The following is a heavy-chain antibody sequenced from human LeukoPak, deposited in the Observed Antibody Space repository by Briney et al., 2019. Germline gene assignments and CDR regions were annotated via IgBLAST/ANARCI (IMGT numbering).Heavy chain of an antibody. D-gene: IGHD5-18*01. CDR3: ARRRGYSYGPNTYYYYYMDV. V-gene: IGHV4-34*01. CDR2: INHSGST. CDR1: GGSFSGYY. J-gene: IGHJ6*03. Sequence: SETLSLTCAVYGGSFSGYYWSWIRQPPGKGLEWIGEINHSGSTNYNPSLKSRVTISVDTSKNQFSLKLSSVTAADTAAYYCARRRGYSYGPNTYYYYYMDVWGKGTTVTVSS.